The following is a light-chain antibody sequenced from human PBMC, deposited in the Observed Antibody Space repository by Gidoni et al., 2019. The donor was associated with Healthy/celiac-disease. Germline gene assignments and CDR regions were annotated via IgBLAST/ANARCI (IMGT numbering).Light chain of an antibody. CDR1: QTISITY. CDR2: AAS. J-gene: IGKJ1*01. Sequence: EIVLTQSPGTLSLSPGERGTLSCRASQTISITYLAWYQQKPGQAPRLLIYAASRRATGIPDRFSGSGSETDFTLTISRLEPEDFAVYYCQHYSSSPTFGQGTKVEIK. CDR3: QHYSSSPT. V-gene: IGKV3-20*01.